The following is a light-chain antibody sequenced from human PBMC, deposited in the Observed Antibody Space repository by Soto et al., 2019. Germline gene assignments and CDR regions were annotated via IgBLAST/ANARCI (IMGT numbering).Light chain of an antibody. V-gene: IGKV1D-16*01. CDR1: QDINSR. Sequence: DIQMTQSPSSVSASVGDTVTITCRASQDINSRLAWFQQQPGRPPKYVIQAATMLQSGFPSRFAGSGSGRDFTLTIHTLQPEDFAVYYCHQYNHWLTWTFGQGTRWIS. CDR3: HQYNHWLTWT. J-gene: IGKJ1*01. CDR2: AAT.